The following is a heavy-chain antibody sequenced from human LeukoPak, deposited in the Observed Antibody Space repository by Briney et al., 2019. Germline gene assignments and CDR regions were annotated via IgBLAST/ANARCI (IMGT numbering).Heavy chain of an antibody. Sequence: ASVKVSCKASGYTFTSYAMNWVRQAPGQGREWMGWINTNTGNPTYAQGFTGRFVFSLDTSVSTAYLQISSLKAEDTAVYYCARGGYSSPVPASASGFDPWGQGTLVTVSS. CDR1: GYTFTSYA. CDR2: INTNTGNP. CDR3: ARGGYSSPVPASASGFDP. J-gene: IGHJ5*02. D-gene: IGHD6-13*01. V-gene: IGHV7-4-1*02.